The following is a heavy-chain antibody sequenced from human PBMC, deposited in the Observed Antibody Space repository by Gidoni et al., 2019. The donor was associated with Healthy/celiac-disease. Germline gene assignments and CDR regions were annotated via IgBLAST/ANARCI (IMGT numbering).Heavy chain of an antibody. CDR2: IYYSGST. Sequence: QVQLQESGPGLVKPSETLSLTCTVSGGSISSYYWSWIRQPPGKGLEWIGYIYYSGSTNYNPSLKSRVTISVDTSKNQFSLKLSSVTAADTAVYYCARVHPHTVVTRVFYGMDVWGQGTTVTVSS. D-gene: IGHD2-21*02. V-gene: IGHV4-59*01. CDR3: ARVHPHTVVTRVFYGMDV. CDR1: GGSISSYY. J-gene: IGHJ6*02.